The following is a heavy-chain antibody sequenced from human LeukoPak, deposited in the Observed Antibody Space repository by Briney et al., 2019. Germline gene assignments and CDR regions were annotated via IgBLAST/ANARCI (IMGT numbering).Heavy chain of an antibody. CDR2: ISGSGGST. D-gene: IGHD5-12*01. V-gene: IGHV3-23*01. CDR1: GFTVSSNY. CDR3: AKGSQIKWPAPFDY. J-gene: IGHJ4*02. Sequence: PGGSLRLSCAASGFTVSSNYMSWVRQAPGKGLEWVSAISGSGGSTYYADSVKGRFTISRDNSKNTLYLQMNSLRAEDTAVYYCAKGSQIKWPAPFDYWGQGTLVTVSS.